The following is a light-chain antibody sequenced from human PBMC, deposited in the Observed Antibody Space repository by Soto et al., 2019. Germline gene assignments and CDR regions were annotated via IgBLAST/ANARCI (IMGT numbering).Light chain of an antibody. Sequence: QLVLTQSPSASASLGASVKLTCTLSSGHSSYAIAWHQQQPEKGPQYLMKVNTDGSHTKGDGIPDRFSGSSSGAERYLTISGLQAEDEADYYCSSYRNIGVFGGGTKLTVL. CDR3: SSYRNIGV. V-gene: IGLV4-69*01. CDR1: SGHSSYA. J-gene: IGLJ2*01. CDR2: VNTDGSH.